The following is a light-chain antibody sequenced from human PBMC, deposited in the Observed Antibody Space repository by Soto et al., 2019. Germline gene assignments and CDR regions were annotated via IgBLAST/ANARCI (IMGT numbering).Light chain of an antibody. CDR2: AAS. J-gene: IGKJ3*01. CDR1: QSISSY. CDR3: QQSYSTPIFT. Sequence: DIQMTQSPSSLSASVGDRVTITCRASQSISSYLNWYQQKPGKAPKLLIYAASSLQSGVPSRFSGSGSGTDFPLTISSLQPEDFATYYCQQSYSTPIFTFGPGTKVDI. V-gene: IGKV1-39*01.